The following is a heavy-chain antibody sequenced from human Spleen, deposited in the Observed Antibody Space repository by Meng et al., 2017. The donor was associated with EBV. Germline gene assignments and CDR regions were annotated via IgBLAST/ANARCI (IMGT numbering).Heavy chain of an antibody. Sequence: HDKRVQLVAEVKIHVSSGKVSSRAAGYTLTSYEMHWVRQAPGQRLECMGWINAGNGNTKYSQKLQGRVTMTTDTSTSTAYMELRSLRSDDTAVYYCARVPGMGDFDYWGQGTLVTVSS. J-gene: IGHJ4*02. CDR2: INAGNGNT. V-gene: IGHV1-3*01. D-gene: IGHD5-18*01. CDR3: ARVPGMGDFDY. CDR1: GYTLTSYE.